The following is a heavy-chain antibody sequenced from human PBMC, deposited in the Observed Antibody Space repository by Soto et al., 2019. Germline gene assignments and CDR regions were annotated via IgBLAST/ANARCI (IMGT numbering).Heavy chain of an antibody. CDR2: IYHSGST. Sequence: SETLSLTCTVSGGSISSGGYSWSWIRQPPGKGLEWIGYIYHSGSTYYNPSLKSRVTISVDRSKNQFSLKLSSVTAADTAVYYCARGLDDYGGNSDAWFDPWGQGTLVTVSS. J-gene: IGHJ5*02. D-gene: IGHD4-17*01. CDR3: ARGLDDYGGNSDAWFDP. CDR1: GGSISSGGYS. V-gene: IGHV4-30-2*01.